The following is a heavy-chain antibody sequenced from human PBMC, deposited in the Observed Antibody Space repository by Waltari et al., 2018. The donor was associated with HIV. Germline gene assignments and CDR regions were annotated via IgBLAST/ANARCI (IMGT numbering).Heavy chain of an antibody. V-gene: IGHV7-4-1*02. J-gene: IGHJ4*02. D-gene: IGHD1-26*01. CDR3: ARAEGWELLAFGY. CDR1: GYTFSDYA. CDR2: INTNTGNP. Sequence: QVQLVQSGSELKKPGASVKISCKASGYTFSDYATLNWVRQAPGQGLEWMGWINTNTGNPTYAQGFTGRFVFSMDTSVSTAYLQITSLKAEDTAVYYCARAEGWELLAFGYWGQGTLVTVSS.